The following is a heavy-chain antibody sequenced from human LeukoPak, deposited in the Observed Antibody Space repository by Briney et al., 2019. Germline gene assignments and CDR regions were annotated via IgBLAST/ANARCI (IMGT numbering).Heavy chain of an antibody. D-gene: IGHD2-2*02. J-gene: IGHJ3*02. CDR3: AREVKTGAYTFDI. CDR2: IWYDGSNK. Sequence: GGSLRLSCAASGFTFSSYAMHWVRQAPGKGLEWVAVIWYDGSNKYYADSVKGRFTISRDNSKNTLYLQMNSLRAEDTAVYYCAREVKTGAYTFDIWGQGTMVTVSS. CDR1: GFTFSSYA. V-gene: IGHV3-33*08.